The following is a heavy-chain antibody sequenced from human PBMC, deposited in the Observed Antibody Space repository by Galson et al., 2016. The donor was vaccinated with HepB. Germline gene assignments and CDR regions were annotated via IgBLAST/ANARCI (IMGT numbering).Heavy chain of an antibody. J-gene: IGHJ4*02. CDR2: ISSSSTTI. Sequence: SLRLSCAGSGFTFSSYSMNWVRQAPGKGLEWVSFISSSSTTIYYADSVKGRFTISRDNAKNSLFLRMNSLRDEDTAVYYCAKESGFGVYFDYWGQGTLVTVSS. CDR3: AKESGFGVYFDY. D-gene: IGHD2-8*01. V-gene: IGHV3-48*02. CDR1: GFTFSSYS.